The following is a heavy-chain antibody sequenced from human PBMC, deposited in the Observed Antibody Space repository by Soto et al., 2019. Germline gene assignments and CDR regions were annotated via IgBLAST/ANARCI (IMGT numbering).Heavy chain of an antibody. Sequence: SVKVSCKASGFTFTSSAVQWVRQARGQCLEWIGWIVVGSGNTNYAQKFQERVTITRDMSTSTAYMELSSLRSEDTAVYYCAVNVTGTTYPDAFDIWGQGTMVTVSS. CDR2: IVVGSGNT. J-gene: IGHJ3*02. CDR3: AVNVTGTTYPDAFDI. CDR1: GFTFTSSA. D-gene: IGHD1-20*01. V-gene: IGHV1-58*01.